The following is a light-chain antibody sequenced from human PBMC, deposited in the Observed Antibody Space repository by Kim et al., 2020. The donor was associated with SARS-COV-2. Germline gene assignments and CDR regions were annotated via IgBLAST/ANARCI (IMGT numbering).Light chain of an antibody. V-gene: IGLV2-11*01. CDR1: SSDVGGYNY. CDR2: DVS. J-gene: IGLJ1*01. Sequence: QSALTRPRSVSGSPGQSVTISCTGTSSDVGGYNYVSWYQQHPGKAPKLMIYDVSKRPSGVPDRFSGSKSGNTASLTVSGLQAEDEADYYCCSYAGSQYVFGTGTKVTVL. CDR3: CSYAGSQYV.